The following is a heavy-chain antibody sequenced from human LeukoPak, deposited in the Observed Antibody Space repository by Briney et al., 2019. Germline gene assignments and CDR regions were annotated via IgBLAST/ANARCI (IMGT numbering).Heavy chain of an antibody. Sequence: PGRSLRLSCAASGFTFDDYAMPWVRQAPGKGLEWVSGISWNSGSIGYADSVKGRFTISRDNAKNSLYLQMNSLRAEDTALYYCAKDYYDSSGYPEYFQHWGQGTLATVSS. V-gene: IGHV3-9*01. CDR3: AKDYYDSSGYPEYFQH. J-gene: IGHJ1*01. D-gene: IGHD3-22*01. CDR1: GFTFDDYA. CDR2: ISWNSGSI.